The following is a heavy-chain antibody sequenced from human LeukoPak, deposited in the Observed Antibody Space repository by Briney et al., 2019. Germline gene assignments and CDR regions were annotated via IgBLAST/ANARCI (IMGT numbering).Heavy chain of an antibody. D-gene: IGHD6-6*01. CDR2: ISWNSGSI. CDR3: AKTKYSRTGAAFHYFDY. Sequence: PGGSLRLSCAASGFTFDDYAMHWVRQAPGKGLEWVSGISWNSGSIGYADSVKGRFTISRDNAKNSLYLQMNSLRAEDMALYYCAKTKYSRTGAAFHYFDYWGQGTLVTVSS. V-gene: IGHV3-9*03. J-gene: IGHJ4*02. CDR1: GFTFDDYA.